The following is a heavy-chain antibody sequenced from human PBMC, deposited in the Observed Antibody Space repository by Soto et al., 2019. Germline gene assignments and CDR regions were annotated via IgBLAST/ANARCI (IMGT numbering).Heavy chain of an antibody. CDR1: GGTFSSYA. CDR2: IIPLFGTA. D-gene: IGHD1-26*01. CDR3: ASHSGSSPEGRYHYGMDV. J-gene: IGHJ6*02. V-gene: IGHV1-69*12. Sequence: QVQLVQSGAEVKKPGSSVKVSCKASGGTFSSYAISWVRQAPGQGLEWMGGIIPLFGTADYAQKFQGRVAIIADASTSTAYMELSSLRSEDTAVYYCASHSGSSPEGRYHYGMDVWGQGTTVTVSS.